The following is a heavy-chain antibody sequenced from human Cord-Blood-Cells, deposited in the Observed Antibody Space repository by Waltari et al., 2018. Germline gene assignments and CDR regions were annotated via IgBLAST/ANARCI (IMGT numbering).Heavy chain of an antibody. Sequence: QVQLVQSGAEVKKPGASVKVSCKASGYTFTSYAMHWVRQAPGQRLEWMGWINAGNGNTKYSQKFQGRVTITRDTSASTAYMELSSLRSEDTAVYYCARVLLWFGELYYLDYWGQGTLVTVSS. V-gene: IGHV1-3*01. CDR2: INAGNGNT. D-gene: IGHD3-10*01. J-gene: IGHJ4*02. CDR3: ARVLLWFGELYYLDY. CDR1: GYTFTSYA.